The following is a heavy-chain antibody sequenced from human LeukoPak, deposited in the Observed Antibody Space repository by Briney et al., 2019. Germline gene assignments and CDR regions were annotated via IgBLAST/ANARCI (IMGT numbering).Heavy chain of an antibody. CDR3: TRGLPGGFDY. CDR1: GFTFSTYG. V-gene: IGHV3-13*01. D-gene: IGHD3-16*01. J-gene: IGHJ4*02. Sequence: GGSLRLSCAASGFTFSTYGMHWVRQATGKGLEWVSGIGSAGDTYYSGSVKGRFTIPRENAKTSFYLQMNSLRAGDTAVYYCTRGLPGGFDYWGQGTLVAVSS. CDR2: IGSAGDT.